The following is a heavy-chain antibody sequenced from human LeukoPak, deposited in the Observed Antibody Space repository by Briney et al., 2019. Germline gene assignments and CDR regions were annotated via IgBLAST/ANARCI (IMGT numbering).Heavy chain of an antibody. CDR3: ARGPSRRVDAFDI. CDR2: IYYSGST. CDR1: GGSISSSSYY. D-gene: IGHD2-15*01. V-gene: IGHV4-39*07. J-gene: IGHJ3*02. Sequence: TSETLSLTCTVSGGSISSSSYYWGWIRQPPGKGLEWIGSIYYSGSTYYNPSLKSRVTISVDRSKNQFSLKLSSVTAADTAVYYCARGPSRRVDAFDIWGQGTMVTVSS.